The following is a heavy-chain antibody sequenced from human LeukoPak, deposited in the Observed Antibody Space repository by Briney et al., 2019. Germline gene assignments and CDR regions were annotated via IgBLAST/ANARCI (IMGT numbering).Heavy chain of an antibody. Sequence: GGSLRLSCAASGFTFSSYAMHWVRQAPGKGLEWVAVISYDGSNIYYADSVKGRFTISRDNSKNTLYLQMNSLRAEDTAVYYCARDSTDDSWFDPWGQGTLVTVSS. V-gene: IGHV3-30-3*01. CDR3: ARDSTDDSWFDP. CDR2: ISYDGSNI. CDR1: GFTFSSYA. D-gene: IGHD2-2*01. J-gene: IGHJ5*02.